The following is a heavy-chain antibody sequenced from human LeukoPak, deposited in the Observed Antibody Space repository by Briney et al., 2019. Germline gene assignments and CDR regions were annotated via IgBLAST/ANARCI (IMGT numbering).Heavy chain of an antibody. CDR2: IKQDGSEK. D-gene: IGHD4/OR15-4a*01. Sequence: ETLSLTCTVSGGSISSYYWSWVRQAPGKGLEWVTNIKQDGSEKYYVDSVKGRFTISRDNAKNSLYLQMNSLRAEDTAVYYCARDDYGGTRYWGQGTLVSVSS. V-gene: IGHV3-7*01. CDR1: GGSISSYY. CDR3: ARDDYGGTRY. J-gene: IGHJ4*02.